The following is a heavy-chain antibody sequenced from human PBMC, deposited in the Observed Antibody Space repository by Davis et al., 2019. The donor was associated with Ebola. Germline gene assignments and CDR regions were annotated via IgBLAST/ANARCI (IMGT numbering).Heavy chain of an antibody. CDR2: ISWNSDHI. V-gene: IGHV3-9*01. CDR1: GFTFADFT. CDR3: TRSSGWYSGIDY. J-gene: IGHJ4*02. Sequence: GGSLRLSCAASGFTFADFTMHWVRQAPGKGLDWVSGISWNSDHIDYAASVKGRFTISRDNADNSLYLQMNSLRPEDTAFYYCTRSSGWYSGIDYWGQGALVTVSS. D-gene: IGHD6-19*01.